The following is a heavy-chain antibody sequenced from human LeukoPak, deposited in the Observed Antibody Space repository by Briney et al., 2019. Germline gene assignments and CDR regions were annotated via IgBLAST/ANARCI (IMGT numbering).Heavy chain of an antibody. Sequence: GGPLRLSCAASGFTFSSYAMHGVRQAPGKGLEWVGVISYDGSNKYYADPVKGRFTISRDNSKKTLYLQMNSLRAEDTAVYYCARNGAYYDILTGLDYWGQGTLVTVSS. D-gene: IGHD3-9*01. V-gene: IGHV3-30*04. CDR2: ISYDGSNK. J-gene: IGHJ4*02. CDR1: GFTFSSYA. CDR3: ARNGAYYDILTGLDY.